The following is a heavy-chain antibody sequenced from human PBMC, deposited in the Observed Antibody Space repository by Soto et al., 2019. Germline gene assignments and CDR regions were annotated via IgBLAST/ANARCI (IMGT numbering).Heavy chain of an antibody. CDR3: ARASGIAAAGDYYYGMDV. J-gene: IGHJ6*02. V-gene: IGHV1-69*01. CDR1: GGTFSSYA. Sequence: QVQLVQSGAEVKKPGSSVKVSCKASGGTFSSYAISWVRQAPGQGLEWMGGIIPIFGTANYAQKFQGRVTITADESTSTAYMELSSLRSEDTAVYYSARASGIAAAGDYYYGMDVWGQGTTVTVSS. D-gene: IGHD6-13*01. CDR2: IIPIFGTA.